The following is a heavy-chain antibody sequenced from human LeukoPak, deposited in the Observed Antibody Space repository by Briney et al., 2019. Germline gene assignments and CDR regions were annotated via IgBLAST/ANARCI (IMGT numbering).Heavy chain of an antibody. CDR1: GFTFSSYA. CDR2: FSGSGGST. D-gene: IGHD3-22*01. Sequence: GGSLRLSCAASGFTFSSYAMSWVRQAPGKGLEWVSTFSGSGGSTYYADSVKGRFTISRDNSKNTLYLQMNSLRAEDTAVYYCASDQYDSSGYDAFDIWGQGTMVTVSS. J-gene: IGHJ3*02. CDR3: ASDQYDSSGYDAFDI. V-gene: IGHV3-23*01.